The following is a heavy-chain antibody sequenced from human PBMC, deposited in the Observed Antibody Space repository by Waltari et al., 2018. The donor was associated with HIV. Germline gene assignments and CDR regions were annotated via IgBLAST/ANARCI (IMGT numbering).Heavy chain of an antibody. V-gene: IGHV3-74*03. J-gene: IGHJ6*02. D-gene: IGHD2-21*01. Sequence: EVKLVESGGSPVQPGGSLRLSCTASGFMFGSHWMHWVRQSPGKGLIWVSRINRDGGVRKYADSGKGRFTISRDNAKNTLFLEMKSLRAEDSGIYYCVKDVTLTYYGVYYSGLDVWGQGTTVTV. CDR3: VKDVTLTYYGVYYSGLDV. CDR2: INRDGGVR. CDR1: GFMFGSHW.